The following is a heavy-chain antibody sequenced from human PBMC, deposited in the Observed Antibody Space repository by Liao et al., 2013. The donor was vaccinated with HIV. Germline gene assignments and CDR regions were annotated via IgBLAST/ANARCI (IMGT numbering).Heavy chain of an antibody. CDR1: GGSISSGSYY. Sequence: QVQLQESGPGLVKPSQTLSLTCTVSGGSISSGSYYWSWIRQPAGKGLEWIGRIYTSGSTNYNPSLKSRVTISVDTSKKQFSLKLSSVTAADTAVYYCARRYMPGIAAAGPFHDAFDIWGQGTMVTVSS. J-gene: IGHJ3*02. CDR3: ARRYMPGIAAAGPFHDAFDI. CDR2: IYTSGST. V-gene: IGHV4-61*02. D-gene: IGHD6-13*01.